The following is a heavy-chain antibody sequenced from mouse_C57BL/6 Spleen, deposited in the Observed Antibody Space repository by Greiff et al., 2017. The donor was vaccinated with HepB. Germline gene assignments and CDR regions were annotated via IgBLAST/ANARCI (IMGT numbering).Heavy chain of an antibody. CDR3: VRQAYYSNYGDY. CDR2: IRSKSNNYAT. Sequence: GGGLVQPKGSLKLSCAASGFSFNTYAMNWVRQAPGKGLEWVARIRSKSNNYATYYADSVKDRFTISRDDSESMLYLQMNNLKTEDTAMYYCVRQAYYSNYGDYWGQGTTLTVSS. V-gene: IGHV10-1*01. CDR1: GFSFNTYA. J-gene: IGHJ2*01. D-gene: IGHD2-5*01.